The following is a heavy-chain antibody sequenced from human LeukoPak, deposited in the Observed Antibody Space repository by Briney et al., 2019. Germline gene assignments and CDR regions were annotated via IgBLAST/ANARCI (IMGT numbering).Heavy chain of an antibody. CDR3: ARHGDDIVLMVYAIPAGAFDI. CDR1: GGSISSGGYY. CDR2: IYYSGST. J-gene: IGHJ3*02. V-gene: IGHV4-61*08. D-gene: IGHD2-8*01. Sequence: PSETLSLTCTVSGGSISSGGYYWSWIRQPPGKGLEWIGYIYYSGSTNYNPSLKSRVTISVDTSKNQFSLKLSSVTAADTAVYYCARHGDDIVLMVYAIPAGAFDIWGQGTMVTVSS.